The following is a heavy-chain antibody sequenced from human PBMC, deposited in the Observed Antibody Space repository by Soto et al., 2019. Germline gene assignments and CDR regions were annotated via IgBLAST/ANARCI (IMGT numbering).Heavy chain of an antibody. D-gene: IGHD5-18*01. CDR1: GFTVSSNY. Sequence: ESGGGLIQPGGSLRLSCAASGFTVSSNYMSWVRQAPGKGLEWVSVIYSGGSTYYADSVKDRFTISRDNSKNTLYLQRNSLRAEDTAVYYCASHTATRNYYYNYGMDVWGQETTVTVSS. CDR2: IYSGGST. V-gene: IGHV3-53*01. CDR3: ASHTATRNYYYNYGMDV. J-gene: IGHJ6*02.